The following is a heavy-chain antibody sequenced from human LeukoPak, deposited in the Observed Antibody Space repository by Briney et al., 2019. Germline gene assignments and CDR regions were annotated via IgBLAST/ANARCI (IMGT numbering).Heavy chain of an antibody. Sequence: SETLSLTCTVSGYSISGGYYWGWIPQPPGKGLEWIGSIYHSGSTYYNPSLKSRVTISVDTSKNQFSLKLSSVTAADTAVYYCASFPPLVIMGRDYWGQGTLVTVSS. CDR2: IYHSGST. V-gene: IGHV4-38-2*02. J-gene: IGHJ4*02. CDR1: GYSISGGYY. CDR3: ASFPPLVIMGRDY. D-gene: IGHD3-9*01.